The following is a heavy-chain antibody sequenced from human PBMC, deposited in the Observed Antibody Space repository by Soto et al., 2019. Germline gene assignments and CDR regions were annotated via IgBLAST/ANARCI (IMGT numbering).Heavy chain of an antibody. J-gene: IGHJ4*02. CDR3: ARGGGSDSFDY. D-gene: IGHD1-26*01. Sequence: SETLSLTCTVSGASITFGGYSWSWIRQTPGKGLEWIGYINHLETTFYNPSFESRLTLSIDRAKNQFSLKLHSMSAADRAVYFCARGGGSDSFDYWGQGMLVTVSS. CDR2: INHLETT. V-gene: IGHV4-30-2*01. CDR1: GASITFGGYS.